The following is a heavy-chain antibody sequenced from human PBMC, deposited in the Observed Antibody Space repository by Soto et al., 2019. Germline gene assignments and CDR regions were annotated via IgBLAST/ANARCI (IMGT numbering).Heavy chain of an antibody. Sequence: QVQLVQSGAEVKKPGASVKVSCKASGYTFTSYGISWVRQAPGQGLEWMGWISAYNGNTNYAQKLQGRVTMTTDTATSTAYMELRSLRSDDTAVYYCARDSVRGVPEYYYYGMDVWGQGTTVTVSS. CDR1: GYTFTSYG. V-gene: IGHV1-18*01. CDR2: ISAYNGNT. J-gene: IGHJ6*02. D-gene: IGHD3-10*01. CDR3: ARDSVRGVPEYYYYGMDV.